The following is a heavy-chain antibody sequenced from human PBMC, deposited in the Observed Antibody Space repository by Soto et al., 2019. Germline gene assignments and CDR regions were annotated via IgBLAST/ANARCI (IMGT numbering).Heavy chain of an antibody. CDR2: LSFDGSNE. CDR3: ARASSVVEEYFDY. D-gene: IGHD2-21*01. V-gene: IGHV3-30-3*01. Sequence: LSCAASGFTFSRYTMHWVRQAPGKGLEWVAVLSFDGSNEYXADSVKGRFTISRDNSKNTLYLQMNSLRTEDTAVYYCARASSVVEEYFDYWGQGSLVTVSS. J-gene: IGHJ4*02. CDR1: GFTFSRYT.